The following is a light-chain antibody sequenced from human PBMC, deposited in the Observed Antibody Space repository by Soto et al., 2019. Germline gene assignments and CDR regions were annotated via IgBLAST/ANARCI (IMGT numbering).Light chain of an antibody. CDR3: QSYDSGLSGTEV. Sequence: QSVLTQPPSVSGAPGQRVTISCTGNNSNIGAGHDVHWYQQLPGTAPKLLMYANTNRPSGVPVRFSASKSGTSASLTITGRQAEDEADYYFQSYDSGLSGTEVFGTGTKLTVL. CDR1: NSNIGAGHD. J-gene: IGLJ1*01. CDR2: ANT. V-gene: IGLV1-40*01.